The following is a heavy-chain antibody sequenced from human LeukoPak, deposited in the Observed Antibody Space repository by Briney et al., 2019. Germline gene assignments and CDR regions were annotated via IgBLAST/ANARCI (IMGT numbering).Heavy chain of an antibody. CDR3: TTDHSMIVVVGIDY. CDR2: IKSKTDGGTT. Sequence: GGSLRLSCAASGFTFSNAWMSWVRQAPGKGLEWVGRIKSKTDGGTTDYAAPVKGRFTISRDDSKNTLYLQMNSLKTEDTAVYYCTTDHSMIVVVGIDYWGQGTLVTVSS. D-gene: IGHD3-22*01. CDR1: GFTFSNAW. J-gene: IGHJ4*02. V-gene: IGHV3-15*01.